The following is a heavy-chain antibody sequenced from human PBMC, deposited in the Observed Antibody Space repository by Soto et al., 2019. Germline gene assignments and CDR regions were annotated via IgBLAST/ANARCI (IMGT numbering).Heavy chain of an antibody. CDR2: TYYSGST. J-gene: IGHJ4*02. Sequence: SETLSLTCTVSGGSISSSSYYWGWIRQPPGKGLEWIGSTYYSGSTYYNPSLKSRVTISVDTSKDQFSLKLSSVTAADTAAYYCARHSILAARRGDLDYWGQGTLVTVSS. CDR1: GGSISSSSYY. D-gene: IGHD6-6*01. V-gene: IGHV4-39*01. CDR3: ARHSILAARRGDLDY.